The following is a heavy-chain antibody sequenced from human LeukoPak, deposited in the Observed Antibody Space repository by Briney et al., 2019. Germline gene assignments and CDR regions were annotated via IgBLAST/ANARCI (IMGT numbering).Heavy chain of an antibody. CDR2: VISKSDGGTT. CDR1: GFNFSNGW. D-gene: IGHD2-21*01. Sequence: GGSLRLSCAASGFNFSNGWMTWVRQAPGKGLEWVGRVISKSDGGTTDYAAPVKGRFTISRDDSRNTVYLQMNSLKTEDTAVYYCTTTLSVIARGYWGQGTLVTVSS. V-gene: IGHV3-15*01. CDR3: TTTLSVIARGY. J-gene: IGHJ4*02.